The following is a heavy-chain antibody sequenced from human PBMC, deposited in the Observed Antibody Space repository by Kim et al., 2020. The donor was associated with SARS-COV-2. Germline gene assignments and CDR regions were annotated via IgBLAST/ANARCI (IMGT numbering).Heavy chain of an antibody. CDR3: TTDRLMVRGVIMVYYFDY. D-gene: IGHD3-10*01. CDR1: GFTFSNAW. J-gene: IGHJ4*02. Sequence: GGSLRLSCAASGFTFSNAWMSWVRQAPGKGLEWVGRIKSKTDGGTTDYAAPVKGRFTISRDDSKNTLYLQMNSLKTEDTAVYYCTTDRLMVRGVIMVYYFDYWGQGTLVTVSS. CDR2: IKSKTDGGTT. V-gene: IGHV3-15*01.